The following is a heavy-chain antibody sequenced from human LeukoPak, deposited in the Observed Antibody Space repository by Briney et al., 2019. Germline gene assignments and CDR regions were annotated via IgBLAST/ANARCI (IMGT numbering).Heavy chain of an antibody. Sequence: SETLSLTCTVSGGSISTTYYYWNWIRQPPGKGLEWIGNIYYSATTDYNPPLKSRLTISVDTSKNHFSLKLSSVTAADTAVYYCARDRYDSSGYHGMDVWGQGTTVTVSS. V-gene: IGHV4-39*07. CDR2: IYYSATT. D-gene: IGHD3-22*01. CDR3: ARDRYDSSGYHGMDV. J-gene: IGHJ6*02. CDR1: GGSISTTYYY.